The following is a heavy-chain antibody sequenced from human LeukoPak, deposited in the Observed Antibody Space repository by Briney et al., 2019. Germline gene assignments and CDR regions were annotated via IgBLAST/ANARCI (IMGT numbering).Heavy chain of an antibody. CDR3: GRAPRPVAWNWFDP. J-gene: IGHJ5*02. CDR1: GFTFSSYW. CDR2: IRSKAYGGTT. Sequence: GGSLRLSCAASGFTFSSYWMSWVRQAPGKGLEWVGFIRSKAYGGTTECAASVKDRFTILRDDSTSIVYLQMKSLKIEDTAVYYCGRAPRPVAWNWFDPWGQGTLVTVSS. V-gene: IGHV3-49*04. D-gene: IGHD2-15*01.